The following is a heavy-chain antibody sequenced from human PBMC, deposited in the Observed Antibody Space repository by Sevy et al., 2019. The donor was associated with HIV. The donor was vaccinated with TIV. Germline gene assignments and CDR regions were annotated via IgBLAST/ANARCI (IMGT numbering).Heavy chain of an antibody. CDR1: GFTFDSYW. CDR2: VDIDGSRT. J-gene: IGHJ5*02. Sequence: GGSLRLSCAASGFTFDSYWLHWVRQDPWKGLEWVSCVDIDGSRTEYADSVKGRFTISRDNAKNRLYLEMKSLRVEDTAEYYCARGTDLGWFDPWGQGTQVTVSS. V-gene: IGHV3-74*01. D-gene: IGHD7-27*01. CDR3: ARGTDLGWFDP.